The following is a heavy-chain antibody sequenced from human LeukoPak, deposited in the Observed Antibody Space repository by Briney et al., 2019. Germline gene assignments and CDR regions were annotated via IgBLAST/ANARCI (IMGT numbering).Heavy chain of an antibody. J-gene: IGHJ4*02. Sequence: GGSLRLSCAASGSSVGSHYMTWVRQAPGQGLEWVSVIYIDGSTYYADSVEGRFTISRDNTKNTLYLQMNSLRPEDTAVYYCAKLPIYWGQGALVTVSS. CDR1: GSSVGSHY. D-gene: IGHD4-23*01. V-gene: IGHV3-66*02. CDR2: IYIDGST. CDR3: AKLPIY.